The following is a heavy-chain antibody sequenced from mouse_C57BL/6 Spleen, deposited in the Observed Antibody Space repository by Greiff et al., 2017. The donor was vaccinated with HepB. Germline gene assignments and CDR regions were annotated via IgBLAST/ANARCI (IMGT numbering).Heavy chain of an antibody. Sequence: VQLQQSGAELAKPGASVKLSCKASGYTFTSYWMHWVKQSPGQGLEWIGYINPSSGYTKYNQKFKDKATFTADKSSSTAYMQLSSLTYEDSAVYYCASHLTGDAMDYWGQGTSVTVSS. CDR2: INPSSGYT. CDR3: ASHLTGDAMDY. CDR1: GYTFTSYW. V-gene: IGHV1-7*01. D-gene: IGHD4-1*01. J-gene: IGHJ4*01.